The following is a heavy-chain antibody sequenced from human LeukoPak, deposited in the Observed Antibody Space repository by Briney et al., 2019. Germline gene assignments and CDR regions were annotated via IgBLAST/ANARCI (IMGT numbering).Heavy chain of an antibody. CDR1: GFTFGSYS. V-gene: IGHV3-21*01. CDR3: AGAPMIVVVMNY. J-gene: IGHJ4*02. Sequence: PGGSLRLSCAASGFTFGSYSMNWVRQAPGKGLEWVSSISSSSSYIYYADSVKGRFTISRDNAKNSLYLQMNSLRAEDTAVYYCAGAPMIVVVMNYWGQGTLVTVSS. D-gene: IGHD3-22*01. CDR2: ISSSSSYI.